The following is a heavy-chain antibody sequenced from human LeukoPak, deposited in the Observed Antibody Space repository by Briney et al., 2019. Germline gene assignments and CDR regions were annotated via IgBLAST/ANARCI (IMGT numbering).Heavy chain of an antibody. V-gene: IGHV1-46*01. Sequence: ASVKVSCKASGYIFTSYYIHWVRQAPGQGLEWMGLINRSGGTTRYAQTFQGRVTMTRDMSTSTVYMELSSLRSEDTAVYYCARGAVNRYNWNDDNYYYYYMDVWGKGTTVIISS. J-gene: IGHJ6*03. CDR3: ARGAVNRYNWNDDNYYYYYMDV. CDR1: GYIFTSYY. D-gene: IGHD1-1*01. CDR2: INRSGGTT.